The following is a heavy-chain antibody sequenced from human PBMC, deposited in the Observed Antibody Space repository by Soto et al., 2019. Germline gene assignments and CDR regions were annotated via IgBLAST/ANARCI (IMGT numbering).Heavy chain of an antibody. CDR1: GGSISSGGYY. CDR3: ATLPPRIAVTVLPIPT. V-gene: IGHV4-31*03. D-gene: IGHD4-17*01. CDR2: IYYSGST. J-gene: IGHJ5*02. Sequence: SETLCLTCTVSGGSISSGGYYWSWIRQHPGKGLEWIGYIYYSGSTYYNPSLKSRVTISVDTSKNQFSLKLSSVTAADTAVYYCATLPPRIAVTVLPIPTWGQGIQVTVSS.